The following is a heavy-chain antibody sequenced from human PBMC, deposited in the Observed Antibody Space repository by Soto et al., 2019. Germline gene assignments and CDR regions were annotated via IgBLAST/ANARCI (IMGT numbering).Heavy chain of an antibody. J-gene: IGHJ4*02. Sequence: ASVKVSCKSSGYTFTSYSINWVRQAPGQGLEWMGWISTYGENTKHAQKFQGRVTMTTDTSTSTAYMELKSLRSDDTAVYYCARDANSDSSGYYSDYWGQGTLVTVSS. CDR3: ARDANSDSSGYYSDY. D-gene: IGHD3-22*01. V-gene: IGHV1-18*01. CDR2: ISTYGENT. CDR1: GYTFTSYS.